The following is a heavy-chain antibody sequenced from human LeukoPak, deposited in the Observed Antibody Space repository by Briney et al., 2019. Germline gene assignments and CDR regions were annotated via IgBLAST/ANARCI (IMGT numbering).Heavy chain of an antibody. V-gene: IGHV4-38-2*02. CDR3: ARGFGGNPRHFDY. J-gene: IGHJ4*02. D-gene: IGHD4-23*01. CDR2: IYHSGST. Sequence: SETLSLTCTVSGYSISSGYYWGWIRQPPGKGLEWIGSIYHSGSTYYNPSLKSRVAISVDTSKNQFSLKLSFVTAADTAVHYCARGFGGNPRHFDYWGQGTLVTVSS. CDR1: GYSISSGYY.